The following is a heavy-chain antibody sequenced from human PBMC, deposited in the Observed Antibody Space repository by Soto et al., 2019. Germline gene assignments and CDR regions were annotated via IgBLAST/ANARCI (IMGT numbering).Heavy chain of an antibody. CDR1: GYSFTSSF. V-gene: IGHV1-46*01. J-gene: IGHJ4*02. D-gene: IGHD6-13*01. CDR2: INPSGGST. Sequence: ASVKVCCKASGYSFTSSFIHWVRQAPGQGLEWVGIINPSGGSTNYAQKFQGRVTLTRDTSASTVYMELSSLRSEDTAIYYCARRPMGRTWSLHYWGQGTLVPVTS. CDR3: ARRPMGRTWSLHY.